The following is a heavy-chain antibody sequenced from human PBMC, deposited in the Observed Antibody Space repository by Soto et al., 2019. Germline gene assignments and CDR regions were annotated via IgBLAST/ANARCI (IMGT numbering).Heavy chain of an antibody. CDR3: ARDPSEGRVGNWFES. D-gene: IGHD2-2*01. V-gene: IGHV3-21*06. CDR2: ISSSTSYV. Sequence: GGSLRLSCAASGFTFSRYGMNWLRQAPGKGLEWVASISSSTSYVDYADSVKGRFSTSRDNAKNILYLEMYALRTEDTAVYYCARDPSEGRVGNWFESWGQGT. CDR1: GFTFSRYG. J-gene: IGHJ5*01.